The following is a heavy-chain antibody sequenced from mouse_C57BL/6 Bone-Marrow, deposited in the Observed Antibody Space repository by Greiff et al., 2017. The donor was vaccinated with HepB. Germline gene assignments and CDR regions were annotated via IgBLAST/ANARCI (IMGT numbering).Heavy chain of an antibody. J-gene: IGHJ3*01. CDR3: ARMDYYGSSLAY. CDR1: GYAFSSSW. CDR2: IYPGDGDT. V-gene: IGHV1-82*01. D-gene: IGHD1-1*01. Sequence: QVQLQQSGPELVKPGASVKISCKASGYAFSSSWMNWVKQRPGKGLEWIGRIYPGDGDTNYNGKFKGKATLTADKSSSTAYMQLSSLTSEDSAVYFCARMDYYGSSLAYWGQGTLVTVSA.